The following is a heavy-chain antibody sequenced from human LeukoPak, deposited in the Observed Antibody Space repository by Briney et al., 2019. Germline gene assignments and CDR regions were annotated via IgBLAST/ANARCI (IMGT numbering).Heavy chain of an antibody. J-gene: IGHJ3*02. CDR1: GYTFTAYY. D-gene: IGHD1-26*01. CDR2: INPKSGGT. CDR3: ARDRHYSGSPPEAFDI. Sequence: GASVTVSCKASGYTFTAYYMHWVRQAPGQGLEWMGWINPKSGGTNYAQKFQGRVTMTRDTSISTAYMELSRLRSDDTAMYYCARDRHYSGSPPEAFDIWGQGTMVTVSS. V-gene: IGHV1-2*02.